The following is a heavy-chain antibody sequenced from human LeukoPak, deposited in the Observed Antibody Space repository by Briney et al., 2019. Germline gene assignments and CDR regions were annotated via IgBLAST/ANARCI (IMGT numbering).Heavy chain of an antibody. D-gene: IGHD3-16*02. V-gene: IGHV3-30-3*01. CDR1: GFTFSSYA. J-gene: IGHJ4*02. CDR3: AREPQIVPLRLDY. CDR2: ISYDGSNK. Sequence: GGSLRLSCAAPGFTFSSYAMHWVRQAPGKGLEWVAVISYDGSNKYYADSVKGRFTISRDNSKNTLYLQMNSLRAEDTAVYYCAREPQIVPLRLDYWGQGTLVTVSS.